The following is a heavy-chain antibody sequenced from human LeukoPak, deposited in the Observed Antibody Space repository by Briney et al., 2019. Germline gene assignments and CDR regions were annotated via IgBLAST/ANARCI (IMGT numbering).Heavy chain of an antibody. CDR3: ATALHTATFDY. V-gene: IGHV4-34*01. J-gene: IGHJ4*02. CDR2: INHSGST. Sequence: SETLSLTCAVYGGSFSGYYWSWIRQPPGKGLEWIGEINHSGSTNYNPSLKSRVTISVDTSKNQFSLKLSSVTAADTAVYYCATALHTATFDYWGQGTLVTVSS. CDR1: GGSFSGYY. D-gene: IGHD5-18*01.